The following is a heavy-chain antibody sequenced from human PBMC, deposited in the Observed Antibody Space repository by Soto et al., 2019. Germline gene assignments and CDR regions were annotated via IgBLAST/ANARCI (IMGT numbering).Heavy chain of an antibody. CDR3: ARATEVITIFGVVIPDYYGMDV. CDR1: GGSFSGYY. D-gene: IGHD3-3*01. Sequence: PXETMSLTCAVYGGSFSGYYWSWIRQPPGKGLEWIGEINHSGSTNYNPSLKSRVTISVDTSKNQFSLKLSSVTAAETAVYYCARATEVITIFGVVIPDYYGMDVWGQGTTVTVSS. V-gene: IGHV4-34*01. CDR2: INHSGST. J-gene: IGHJ6*02.